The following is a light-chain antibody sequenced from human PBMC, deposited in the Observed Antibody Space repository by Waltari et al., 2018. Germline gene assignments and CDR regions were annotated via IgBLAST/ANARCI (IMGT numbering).Light chain of an antibody. Sequence: LSPGERATLSCRASQSVSRYLAWYQQKPGQAPRLLIYDASNRATGIPARFSGSGSGTDFTLTISSLEPEDFAVYYCQHRSNWPPLTFGGGTKVEIK. CDR1: QSVSRY. CDR3: QHRSNWPPLT. CDR2: DAS. V-gene: IGKV3-11*01. J-gene: IGKJ4*01.